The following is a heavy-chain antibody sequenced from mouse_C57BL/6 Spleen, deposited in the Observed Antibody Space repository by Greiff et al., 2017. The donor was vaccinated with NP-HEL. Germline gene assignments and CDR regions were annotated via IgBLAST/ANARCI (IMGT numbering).Heavy chain of an antibody. CDR2: ISDGGSYT. J-gene: IGHJ3*01. V-gene: IGHV5-4*01. Sequence: EVKVVESGGGLVKPGGSLKLSCAASGFTFSSYAMSWVRQTPEKRLEWVATISDGGSYTYYPDNVKGRFTISRDNAKNNLYLQMSHLKSEDTAMYYCARDSIYYDFPAFAYWGQGTLVTVSA. D-gene: IGHD2-4*01. CDR1: GFTFSSYA. CDR3: ARDSIYYDFPAFAY.